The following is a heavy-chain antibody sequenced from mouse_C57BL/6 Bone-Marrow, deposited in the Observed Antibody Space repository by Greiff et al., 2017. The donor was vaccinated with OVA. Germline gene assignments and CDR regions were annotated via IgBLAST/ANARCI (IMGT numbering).Heavy chain of an antibody. CDR1: GFNIKDYY. Sequence: EVLLVASWAELVRPGASVKLSCTASGFNIKDYYMHWVKQRPEQGLEWIGRIDPEDGDTEYAPKFQGKATMTADTSSNTAYLQLSSLTSEDTAVYYGTTIYYGNHWYFDVWGTGTTVTVSS. D-gene: IGHD2-1*01. J-gene: IGHJ1*03. CDR3: TTIYYGNHWYFDV. CDR2: IDPEDGDT. V-gene: IGHV14-1*01.